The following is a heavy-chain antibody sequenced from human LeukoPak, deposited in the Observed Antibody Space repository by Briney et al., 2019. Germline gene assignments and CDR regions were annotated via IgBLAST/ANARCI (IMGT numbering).Heavy chain of an antibody. D-gene: IGHD3-22*01. Sequence: GASVKVSCKASGGTFSSYAISWVRQAPGQGLEWTGRIIPILGIANYAQKFQGRVTITADKSTSTAYMELSSLRSEDTAVYYCARVTGRDYYDSSGYSPLGYWGQGTLVTVSS. CDR2: IIPILGIA. V-gene: IGHV1-69*04. CDR3: ARVTGRDYYDSSGYSPLGY. J-gene: IGHJ4*02. CDR1: GGTFSSYA.